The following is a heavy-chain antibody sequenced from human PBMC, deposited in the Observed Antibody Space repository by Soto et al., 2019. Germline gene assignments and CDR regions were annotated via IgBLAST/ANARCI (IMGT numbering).Heavy chain of an antibody. CDR3: ARLKRGGEYDSRGSSGS. Sequence: GESLKICCKGSGYSFTSYWISWVRQMPGKGLEWMGRIDPSDSYTNYSPSFQGHVTISADKSISTAYLQWSSLKASDTAMFYCARLKRGGEYDSRGSSGSWGQGTLVTVSS. J-gene: IGHJ4*02. V-gene: IGHV5-10-1*01. CDR2: IDPSDSYT. CDR1: GYSFTSYW. D-gene: IGHD3-22*01.